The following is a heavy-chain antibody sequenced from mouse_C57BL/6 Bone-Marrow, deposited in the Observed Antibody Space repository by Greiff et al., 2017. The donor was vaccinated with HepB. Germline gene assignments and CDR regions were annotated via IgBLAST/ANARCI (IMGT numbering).Heavy chain of an antibody. CDR2: INPSSGYT. CDR1: GYTFTSYT. V-gene: IGHV1-4*01. CDR3: ARSPLSLLAFDV. J-gene: IGHJ1*03. Sequence: QVQLKESGAELARPGASVKMSCKASGYTFTSYTMHWVKQRPGQGLEWIGYINPSSGYTKYNQKFKDKATLTADKSSSTAYMQLSSLTSEDSAVYYCARSPLSLLAFDVWGTGTTVTVSS. D-gene: IGHD1-1*01.